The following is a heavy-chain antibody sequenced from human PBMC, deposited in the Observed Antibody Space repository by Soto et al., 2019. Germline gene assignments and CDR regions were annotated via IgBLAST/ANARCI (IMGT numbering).Heavy chain of an antibody. CDR2: IWYDGSNK. CDR3: ARDRLRPEGWFDP. V-gene: IGHV3-33*01. CDR1: GFTFSSYG. Sequence: QVQLVESGGGVVQPGRSLRLSCAASGFTFSSYGMHWVRQAPGKGLEWVAVIWYDGSNKYYADSVKGRFTISRDNSKNTLYLQMNSLRAEDTAVYYCARDRLRPEGWFDPWGQGTLVTVSS. J-gene: IGHJ5*02. D-gene: IGHD2-21*01.